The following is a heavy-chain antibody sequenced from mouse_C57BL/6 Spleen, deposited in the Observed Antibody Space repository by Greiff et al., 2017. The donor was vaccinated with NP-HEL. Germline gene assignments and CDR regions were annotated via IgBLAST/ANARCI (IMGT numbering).Heavy chain of an antibody. Sequence: VQLQQSGAELVRPGASVKLSCTASGFNIKDDYMHWVKQRPEQGLEWIGWIDPENGDTEYASKFQGQATITADTSSNTAYLQLSSLTSEDTAVYYCTTGGLRRTWFAYWGQGTLVTVSA. V-gene: IGHV14-4*01. CDR3: TTGGLRRTWFAY. D-gene: IGHD2-4*01. CDR2: IDPENGDT. CDR1: GFNIKDDY. J-gene: IGHJ3*01.